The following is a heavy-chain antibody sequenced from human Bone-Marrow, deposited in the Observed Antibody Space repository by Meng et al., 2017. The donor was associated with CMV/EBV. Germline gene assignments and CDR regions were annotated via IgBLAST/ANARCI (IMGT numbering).Heavy chain of an antibody. V-gene: IGHV3-9*03. J-gene: IGHJ4*02. D-gene: IGHD6-19*01. CDR1: GFTFDDYA. Sequence: SLKISCAASGFTFDDYAMHWVRQAAGKGLEWVAGIGWNSGSIGYADSVKGRFTISRDNAQNPLYLQMNSLRAEDMALYYCAKDVAVAGPYYFDYWGQGTLVAVSS. CDR3: AKDVAVAGPYYFDY. CDR2: IGWNSGSI.